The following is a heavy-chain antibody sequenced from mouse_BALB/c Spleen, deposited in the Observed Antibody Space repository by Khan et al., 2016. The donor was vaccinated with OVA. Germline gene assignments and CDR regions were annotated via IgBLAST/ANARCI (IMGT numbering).Heavy chain of an antibody. Sequence: EVQLVESGPGLVKPSQSLSLTCTVTGYSITSDYAWNWIRQFPGNKLDWMGYISSTGGTSYNPSLKSRISITRDTSKNQFFLQLKSVTAEDTATYYCARSLYYSYGYALDCWGRGTLVTVSS. CDR1: GYSITSDYA. CDR3: ARSLYYSYGYALDC. CDR2: ISSTGGT. J-gene: IGHJ4*01. V-gene: IGHV3-2*02. D-gene: IGHD2-14*01.